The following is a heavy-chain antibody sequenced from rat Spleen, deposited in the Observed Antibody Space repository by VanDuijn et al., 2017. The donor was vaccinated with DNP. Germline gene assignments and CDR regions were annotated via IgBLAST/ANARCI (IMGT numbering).Heavy chain of an antibody. J-gene: IGHJ3*01. CDR3: AGRPPPTRGPFDY. CDR2: ITNSGGST. D-gene: IGHD1-4*01. CDR1: GFTFSDYY. Sequence: EVQLVESGGGLVQPGRSLKLSCAASGFTFSDYYMAWVRQAPTKGLEWVASITNSGGSTYYRDSVKGRFTISRDNAKSTLYLQMDSLRSDDTATYYCAGRPPPTRGPFDYWGQGTLVTVSS. V-gene: IGHV5S23*01.